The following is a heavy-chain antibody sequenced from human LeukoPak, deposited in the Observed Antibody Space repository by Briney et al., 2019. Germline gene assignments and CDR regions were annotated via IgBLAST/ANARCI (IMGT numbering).Heavy chain of an antibody. CDR2: LRQDGSEE. V-gene: IGHV3-7*04. CDR1: GFTFSTYW. J-gene: IGHJ4*02. Sequence: GGSLRLSCAASGFTFSTYWMTWVRQAPGKGLEWVANLRQDGSEEYYVDSVKGRFTISRDNAKSSLYLQMNGLRAEDTAVYYCAMDYRSSSGRSIDYWGQGTLVTVSS. D-gene: IGHD6-6*01. CDR3: AMDYRSSSGRSIDY.